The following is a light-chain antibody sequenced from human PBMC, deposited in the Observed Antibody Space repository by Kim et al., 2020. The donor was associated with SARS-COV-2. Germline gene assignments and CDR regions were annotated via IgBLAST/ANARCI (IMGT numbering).Light chain of an antibody. CDR2: GAS. V-gene: IGKV3-15*01. CDR3: QQYNDWPPIT. J-gene: IGKJ5*01. Sequence: SPGERVTPSCRARQSVSSNLAWYQQKPGQAPWLLIYGASTRATGVPARFSGSGSGTEFTLTISSLQSEDFAVYYCQQYNDWPPITFGQGTRVEIK. CDR1: QSVSSN.